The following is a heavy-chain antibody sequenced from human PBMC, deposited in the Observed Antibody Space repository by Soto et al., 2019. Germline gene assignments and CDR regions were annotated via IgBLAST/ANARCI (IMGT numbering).Heavy chain of an antibody. CDR3: ARDSVEMATIHFDY. V-gene: IGHV1-69*13. CDR1: GGTFSSYA. Sequence: ASVKVSCKASGGTFSSYAISWVRQAPGQGLEWMGGIIPIFGTANYAQKFQGRVTITANESTSRAYMELSSLRSEDTAVYYCARDSVEMATIHFDYWGQGTLVTVSS. CDR2: IIPIFGTA. J-gene: IGHJ4*02. D-gene: IGHD5-12*01.